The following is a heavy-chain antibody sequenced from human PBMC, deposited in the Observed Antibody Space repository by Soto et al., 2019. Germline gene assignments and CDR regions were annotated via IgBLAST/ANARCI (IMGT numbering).Heavy chain of an antibody. V-gene: IGHV1-69*04. CDR1: GDTFSFYS. D-gene: IGHD3-10*01. J-gene: IGHJ4*02. Sequence: QVQLVQSEAEVKRPGSSVKVSCKASGDTFSFYSINWVRQAPGLGLEWMGRVNPILSMSNYAQRFQGRVTMAADKPTSTAYMELSALRSEDTAMYYCATSYGSGYRAFDYWGQGALVTVSS. CDR3: ATSYGSGYRAFDY. CDR2: VNPILSMS.